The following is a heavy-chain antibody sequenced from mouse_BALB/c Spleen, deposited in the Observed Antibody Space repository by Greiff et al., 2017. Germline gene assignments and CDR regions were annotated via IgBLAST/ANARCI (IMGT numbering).Heavy chain of an antibody. CDR1: GYSFTGYF. Sequence: EVMLVESGPELVKPGASVKISCKASGYSFTGYFMNWVKQSHGKSLEWIGRINPYNGDTFYNQKFKGKATLTVDKSSSTAHMELLSLTSEDSAVYYCAPRENGYYGFAYWGQGTLVTVSA. J-gene: IGHJ3*01. CDR3: APRENGYYGFAY. CDR2: INPYNGDT. V-gene: IGHV1-37*01. D-gene: IGHD2-3*01.